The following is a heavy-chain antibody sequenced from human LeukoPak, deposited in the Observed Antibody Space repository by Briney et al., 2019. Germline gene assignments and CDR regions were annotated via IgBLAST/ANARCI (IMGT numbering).Heavy chain of an antibody. CDR1: GGSISSYY. CDR3: ARRVDYDILTGYNIEGYFDY. D-gene: IGHD3-9*01. CDR2: IYYSGST. Sequence: SETLSLTCTVSGGSISSYYWSWIRQPPGKGLEWIGYIYYSGSTNYNPSLKSQVTISVDTSKNQFSLKLSSVTAADTAVYYCARRVDYDILTGYNIEGYFDYWGQGTLVTVSS. J-gene: IGHJ4*02. V-gene: IGHV4-59*08.